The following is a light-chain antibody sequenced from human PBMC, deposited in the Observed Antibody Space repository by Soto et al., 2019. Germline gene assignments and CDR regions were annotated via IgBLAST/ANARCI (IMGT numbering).Light chain of an antibody. CDR1: QSVDTTF. V-gene: IGKV3-20*01. J-gene: IGKJ1*01. Sequence: EIVLTQSPGSLSLSPGKRATLSCRASQSVDTTFFAWYQKKPGQAPRLLIYGASKRATGIPERFSGSGSGTDFTLIISRLEHEDFAVYYCQQYMSSVTFGQGTKVEIK. CDR3: QQYMSSVT. CDR2: GAS.